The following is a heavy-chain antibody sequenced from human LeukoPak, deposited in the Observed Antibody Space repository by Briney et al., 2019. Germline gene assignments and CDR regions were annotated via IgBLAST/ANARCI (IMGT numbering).Heavy chain of an antibody. CDR3: AGTRVGDY. V-gene: IGHV3-74*01. J-gene: IGHJ4*02. Sequence: GGSLRLSCAASGFTFSSHWMHWVRQAPGKGLVWVSRINSDGSSTNYADSVEGRFTISRDNAKNTLYLQINSLRAEDTAVYYCAGTRVGDYWGQGTLVTVSS. CDR1: GFTFSSHW. D-gene: IGHD1-26*01. CDR2: INSDGSST.